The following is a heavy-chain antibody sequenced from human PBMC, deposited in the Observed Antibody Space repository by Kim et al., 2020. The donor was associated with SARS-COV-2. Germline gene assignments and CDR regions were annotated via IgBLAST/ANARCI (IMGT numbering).Heavy chain of an antibody. CDR1: GGSFSGYY. J-gene: IGHJ4*02. Sequence: SETLSLTCAVYGGSFSGYYWSWIRQPPGKGLEWIGEINHSGSTNYNPSLKSRVTISVDTSKNQFSLKLSSVTAADTAVYYCARGSVVRGLFDYWGQGTLV. D-gene: IGHD3-10*01. CDR3: ARGSVVRGLFDY. CDR2: INHSGST. V-gene: IGHV4-34*01.